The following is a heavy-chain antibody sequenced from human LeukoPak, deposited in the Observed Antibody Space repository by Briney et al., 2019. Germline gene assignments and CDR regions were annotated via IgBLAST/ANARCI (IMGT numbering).Heavy chain of an antibody. CDR2: ISAYNGNT. J-gene: IGHJ4*02. D-gene: IGHD2-2*01. CDR1: GYTFTSYG. CDR3: ASSMDLYRPAAV. Sequence: ASVKVSCKASGYTFTSYGISWVRQAPGQGLEWMGWISAYNGNTNYAQKLQGRVTMTTDTSTSTAYMELRSLRSDDTAVYYCASSMDLYRPAAVWGQGTLVTVSS. V-gene: IGHV1-18*01.